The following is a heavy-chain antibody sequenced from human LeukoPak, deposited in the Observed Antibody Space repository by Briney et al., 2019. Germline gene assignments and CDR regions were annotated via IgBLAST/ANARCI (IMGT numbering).Heavy chain of an antibody. D-gene: IGHD6-19*01. CDR3: AKVDRQWLAYDY. J-gene: IGHJ4*02. Sequence: PGGSLRLSCAASGVSVSSNCMSWVRQAPGKGLEWVSVIYTDGGSTYYADSVKGRFTISRDNSKNTLYLQMNSLRAEDTAVYYCAKVDRQWLAYDYWGQGTLVTVSS. CDR1: GVSVSSNC. V-gene: IGHV3-53*01. CDR2: IYTDGGST.